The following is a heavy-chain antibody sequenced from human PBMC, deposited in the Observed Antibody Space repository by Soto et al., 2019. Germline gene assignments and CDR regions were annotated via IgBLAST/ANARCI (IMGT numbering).Heavy chain of an antibody. CDR2: ISYDGSNK. J-gene: IGHJ6*03. CDR3: AKDHSYYYYYMDV. Sequence: GSLRLSCEGSGWTFSSYGMHWVRQAPGKGLEWVAVISYDGSNKYYADSVKGRFTISRDNSKNTLYLQMNSLRAEDTAVYYCAKDHSYYYYYMDVWGKGTTVTVSS. CDR1: GWTFSSYG. V-gene: IGHV3-30*18.